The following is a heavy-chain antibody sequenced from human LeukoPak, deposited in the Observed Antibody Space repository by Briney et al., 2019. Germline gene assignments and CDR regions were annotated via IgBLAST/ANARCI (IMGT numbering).Heavy chain of an antibody. V-gene: IGHV4-34*01. J-gene: IGHJ1*01. D-gene: IGHD6-13*01. Sequence: SETLSLTCAVYGGSFSGYYWSWIRQPPGKGPEWIGEINHSGSTNYNPSLKSRVTISVDTSKNQFSLKLSSVTAADTAVYYCARRRAAAAGTAEYFQHWGQGTLVTVSS. CDR1: GGSFSGYY. CDR3: ARRRAAAAGTAEYFQH. CDR2: INHSGST.